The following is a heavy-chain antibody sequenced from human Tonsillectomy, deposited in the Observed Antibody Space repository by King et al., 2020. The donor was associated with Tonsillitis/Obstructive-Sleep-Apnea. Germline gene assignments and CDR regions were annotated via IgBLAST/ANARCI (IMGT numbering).Heavy chain of an antibody. D-gene: IGHD1-14*01. V-gene: IGHV4-34*01. J-gene: IGHJ6*03. CDR1: GGSFSGYY. CDR2: INHSGST. Sequence: VQLQQWGAGLLKPSETLSLTCAVYGGSFSGYYWSWIRQPPGKGLEWIGEINHSGSTNYNPSLNSRVTISVDTSKNQFSLKLSSVTAADTAVYYCARGFSRTSYYYYYMDVWGKGSTVTVSS. CDR3: ARGFSRTSYYYYYMDV.